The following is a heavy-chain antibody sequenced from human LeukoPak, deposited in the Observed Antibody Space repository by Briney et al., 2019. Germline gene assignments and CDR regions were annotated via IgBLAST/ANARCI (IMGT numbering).Heavy chain of an antibody. CDR2: IKQDGSEK. CDR3: AREDYDYVWGSYRVFDY. J-gene: IGHJ4*02. CDR1: GFTFSSYL. V-gene: IGHV3-7*01. D-gene: IGHD3-16*02. Sequence: GGSLRLSCAASGFTFSSYLMSWVRQAPGKGLEWVANIKQDGSEKYVDSVKGRFTISRDNAKNSLYLQMNSLRAEDTAAYYCAREDYDYVWGSYRVFDYWGQGTLVTVSS.